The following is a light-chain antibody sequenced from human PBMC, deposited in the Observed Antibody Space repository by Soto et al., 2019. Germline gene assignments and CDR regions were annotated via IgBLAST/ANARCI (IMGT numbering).Light chain of an antibody. V-gene: IGKV3-15*01. J-gene: IGKJ2*01. CDR1: ESVSST. CDR2: AAS. Sequence: EIVMTQSPATLSVSPGERATLSCRASESVSSTLAWYQQKPGQAPRLLIYAASTRATGVPARFSGSGSGTEFTLTISSLQSEDFAVYYCQQYKNWPPRDTFGQGTKLGIK. CDR3: QQYKNWPPRDT.